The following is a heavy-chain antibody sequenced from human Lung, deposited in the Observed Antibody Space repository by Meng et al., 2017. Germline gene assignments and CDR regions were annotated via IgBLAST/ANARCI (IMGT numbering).Heavy chain of an antibody. CDR3: VKAVTVAGHH. D-gene: IGHD6-19*01. CDR2: IDESGTTR. Sequence: GGSLKISCLTSGFTFRNSEFNWVRQAPGKGLEWVSYIDESGTTRYYADSVRGRFTITRDNAENSVFLQMHSLRGEDTAVYYCVKAVTVAGHHWGQGTMVTVSS. CDR1: GFTFRNSE. V-gene: IGHV3-48*03. J-gene: IGHJ5*02.